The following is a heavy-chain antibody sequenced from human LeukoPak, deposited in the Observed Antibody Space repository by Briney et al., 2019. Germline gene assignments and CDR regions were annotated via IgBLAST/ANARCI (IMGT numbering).Heavy chain of an antibody. CDR1: GGTFSSYA. CDR2: IIPIFGTA. CDR3: ARDEGWNSSSTNYFDY. D-gene: IGHD6-6*01. V-gene: IGHV1-69*05. Sequence: AASVKVSCKASGGTFSSYAISWVRQAPGQGLEWMGGIIPIFGTANYAQKFQGRVTITTDESTSTAYMELSSLRSEDTAVYYCARDEGWNSSSTNYFDYWGQGTLVTVSS. J-gene: IGHJ4*02.